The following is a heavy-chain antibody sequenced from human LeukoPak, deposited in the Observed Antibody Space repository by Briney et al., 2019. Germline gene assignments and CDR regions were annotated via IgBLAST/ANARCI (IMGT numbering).Heavy chain of an antibody. V-gene: IGHV1-69*04. Sequence: SVKVSCKGSGGTFSSYAISWVRQAPGQGLERMGRIIPILGIANYAQKFQGRVTITADKSTSTAYMELSSLRSEDTAVYYCASAGCSGGSCYPSSHYYYYGMDVWGQGTTVTVSS. CDR2: IIPILGIA. CDR1: GGTFSSYA. D-gene: IGHD2-15*01. J-gene: IGHJ6*02. CDR3: ASAGCSGGSCYPSSHYYYYGMDV.